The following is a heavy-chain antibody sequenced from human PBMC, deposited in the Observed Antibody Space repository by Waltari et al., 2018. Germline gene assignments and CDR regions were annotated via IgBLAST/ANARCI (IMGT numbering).Heavy chain of an antibody. CDR1: GDSMSSTDW. CDR2: VQRSGRT. D-gene: IGHD2-15*01. J-gene: IGHJ4*02. Sequence: QLQLQESGPGLVKPSGTLSLTCAVSGDSMSSTDWWSWVRQSPGKGLEWTGQVQRSGRTNYNPSFASRVTVSIDTSTNQFSLKVTSATAADTAVHFCARDRGRGIYLDSWGQGTLVTVSP. CDR3: ARDRGRGIYLDS. V-gene: IGHV4-4*02.